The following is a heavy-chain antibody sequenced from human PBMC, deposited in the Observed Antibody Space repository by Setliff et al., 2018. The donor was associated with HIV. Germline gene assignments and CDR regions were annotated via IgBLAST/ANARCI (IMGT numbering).Heavy chain of an antibody. Sequence: ASVKVSCKASGYTFSSYGISWVRQAPGQGLEWMGWISPSNGYTDYAQKFRDRFTVTTDTSTSTAYMELRGPSPDDTALYFCATGGGQSFDYWGQGTLVTVSS. V-gene: IGHV1-18*01. CDR1: GYTFSSYG. CDR3: ATGGGQSFDY. J-gene: IGHJ4*02. CDR2: ISPSNGYT. D-gene: IGHD1-26*01.